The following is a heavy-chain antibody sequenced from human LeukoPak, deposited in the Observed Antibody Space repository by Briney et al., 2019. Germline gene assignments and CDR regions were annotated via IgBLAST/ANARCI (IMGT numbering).Heavy chain of an antibody. D-gene: IGHD6-13*01. CDR2: INHSGST. CDR3: ARAVYSSSWYVVRTNNNWFDP. CDR1: GGSFSGYY. J-gene: IGHJ5*02. V-gene: IGHV4-34*01. Sequence: SETLSLTCAVYGGSFSGYYWSWIRQPPGKGLEWIGEINHSGSTNYNPSLKSRVTISVGTSKNQFSLKLSSVTAADTAVYYCARAVYSSSWYVVRTNNNWFDPWGQGTLVTVSS.